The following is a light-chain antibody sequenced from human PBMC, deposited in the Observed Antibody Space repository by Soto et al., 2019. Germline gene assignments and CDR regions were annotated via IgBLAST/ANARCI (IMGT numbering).Light chain of an antibody. V-gene: IGLV1-40*01. CDR1: SSNIGAGYA. J-gene: IGLJ3*02. CDR3: QSYDSSLSTCV. Sequence: QSVLTQPPSASGSPGQRVTISCTGSSSNIGAGYAVHWYQQLPGTAPKLLIYGNSNRPSGVPDRFSGSKSGTSASLAITGRLAEDETDYYCQSYDSSLSTCVFGAGTKVTVL. CDR2: GNS.